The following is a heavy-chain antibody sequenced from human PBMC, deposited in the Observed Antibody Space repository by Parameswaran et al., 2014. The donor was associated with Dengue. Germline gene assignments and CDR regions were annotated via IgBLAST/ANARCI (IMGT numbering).Heavy chain of an antibody. V-gene: IGHV2-5*02. J-gene: IGHJ4*02. CDR3: ARMTARYYYDSSGYSEFDY. Sequence: WIRQPHGKALEWLALIYWDDDKRYSPSLKSRLTITKDTSKNQVVLTMTNMDPVDTATYYCARMTARYYYDSSGYSEFDYWGQGTLVTVSS. CDR2: IYWDDDK. D-gene: IGHD3-22*01.